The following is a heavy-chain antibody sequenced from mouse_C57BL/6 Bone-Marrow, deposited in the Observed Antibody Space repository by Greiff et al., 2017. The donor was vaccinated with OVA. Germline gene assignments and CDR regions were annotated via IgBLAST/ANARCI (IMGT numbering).Heavy chain of an antibody. Sequence: QVQLQQSGAELVRPGASVTLSCKASGYTFTDYEMHWVKQTPVHGLEWIGAIDPETGGTAYNQKFKGKAILTADKSSSTAYMELRSLTSEDSAVYYCTTSDGGYGNSFAYWGQGTLVTVSA. V-gene: IGHV1-15*01. CDR3: TTSDGGYGNSFAY. D-gene: IGHD2-1*01. CDR1: GYTFTDYE. CDR2: IDPETGGT. J-gene: IGHJ3*01.